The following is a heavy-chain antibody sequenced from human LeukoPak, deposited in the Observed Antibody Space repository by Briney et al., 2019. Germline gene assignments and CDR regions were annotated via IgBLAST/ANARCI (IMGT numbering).Heavy chain of an antibody. J-gene: IGHJ5*02. CDR3: AREGGYCTNTSCSLEWFDP. D-gene: IGHD2-2*01. CDR2: INHSGSS. V-gene: IGHV4-39*07. Sequence: NPSETLSLTCAVSGGPISSSSYFWAWIRQPPGKGLEWIGKINHSGSSNYNPSLKSRVTISVDTSKNQFSLKLSSVTAADTAVYYCAREGGYCTNTSCSLEWFDPWGQGTLVTVSS. CDR1: GGPISSSSYF.